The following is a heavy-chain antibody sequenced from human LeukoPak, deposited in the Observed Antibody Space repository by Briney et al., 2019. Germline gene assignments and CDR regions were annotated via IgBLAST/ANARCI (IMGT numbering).Heavy chain of an antibody. J-gene: IGHJ4*02. Sequence: GGSLRLSCAASGFAFSSYWMSWVRQAPGKGLEWVANIKQDGSEKYYVDSVKGRFTISRDNAKNSLYLQMNSLRAEDTAVYYCARGRKNYYDSSEYDYWGQGTLVTVSS. CDR1: GFAFSSYW. CDR3: ARGRKNYYDSSEYDY. CDR2: IKQDGSEK. D-gene: IGHD3-22*01. V-gene: IGHV3-7*01.